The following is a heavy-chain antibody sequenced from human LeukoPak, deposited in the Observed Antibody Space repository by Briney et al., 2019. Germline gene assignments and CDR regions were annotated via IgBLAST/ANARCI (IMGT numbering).Heavy chain of an antibody. CDR2: IYPGDSDT. V-gene: IGHV5-51*01. D-gene: IGHD3-22*01. J-gene: IGHJ5*02. Sequence: HGESLQISCKGSGYSFTSYWIGWVRQVPGKGLEWMGIIYPGDSDTRYSPSFQGQVTISADKSISTAYLQWSSLKASDTAMYYCARRPYYDSSGLTFGFDPWGQGTLVTVSS. CDR1: GYSFTSYW. CDR3: ARRPYYDSSGLTFGFDP.